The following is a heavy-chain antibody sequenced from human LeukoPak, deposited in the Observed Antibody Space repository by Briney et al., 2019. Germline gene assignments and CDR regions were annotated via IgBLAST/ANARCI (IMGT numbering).Heavy chain of an antibody. J-gene: IGHJ5*02. CDR2: ISGSGGST. CDR3: AKNGKIGMETNWFDP. V-gene: IGHV3-23*01. D-gene: IGHD1-26*01. CDR1: GFTFSSYA. Sequence: GGSLRLSCAASGFTFSSYAMSWLRQAPGKGLEWVSAISGSGGSTYYADSVKGRFTISRDNSKNTLYLQMNSQRAEDTAVYYCAKNGKIGMETNWFDPWGQGTLVTVSS.